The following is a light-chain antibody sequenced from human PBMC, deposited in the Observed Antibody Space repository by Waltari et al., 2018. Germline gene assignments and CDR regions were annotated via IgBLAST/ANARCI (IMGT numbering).Light chain of an antibody. V-gene: IGLV1-47*01. CDR1: SSNIGSNY. Sequence: QSVLTQPPSASGTPGQRVTISCSGSSSNIGSNYVYWYQQLPGTAPKLRIYRNNRRPSGVPDRCSGSKSGTSASLAIGGLRSEDEADYYCAAWDDSLSGPVFGGGTKLTVL. CDR3: AAWDDSLSGPV. CDR2: RNN. J-gene: IGLJ2*01.